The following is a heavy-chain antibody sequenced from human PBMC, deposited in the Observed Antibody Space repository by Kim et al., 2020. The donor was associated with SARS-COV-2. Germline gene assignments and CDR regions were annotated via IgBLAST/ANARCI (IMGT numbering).Heavy chain of an antibody. V-gene: IGHV4-34*01. CDR1: GGSFSGYY. D-gene: IGHD3-10*01. Sequence: SETLSLTCAVYGGSFSGYYWSWIRQPPGKGLEWIGEINHSGSTNYNPSLKSRVTISVDTSKNQFSLKLSSVTAADTAVYYCARGPNVRYGSGSPTNGGNDYLGQGTLVTVSS. CDR2: INHSGST. J-gene: IGHJ4*02. CDR3: ARGPNVRYGSGSPTNGGNDY.